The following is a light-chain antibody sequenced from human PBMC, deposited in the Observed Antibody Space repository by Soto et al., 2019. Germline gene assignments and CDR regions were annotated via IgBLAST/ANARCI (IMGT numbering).Light chain of an antibody. CDR3: GTWDSSLSAHV. V-gene: IGLV1-51*01. CDR1: SSNIGNNY. CDR2: DND. Sequence: QAVVTQPPSVSAAPGQKVTISCSGSSSNIGNNYVSWYQLLPGTAPKVLIYDNDERPSGIPNRFSGSKSGTSATLGITGIQTGDEADYYCGTWDSSLSAHVFGTGTKLTVL. J-gene: IGLJ1*01.